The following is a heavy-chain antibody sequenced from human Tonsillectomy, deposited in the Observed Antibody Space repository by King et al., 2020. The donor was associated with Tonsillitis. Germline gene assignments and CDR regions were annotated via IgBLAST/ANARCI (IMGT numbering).Heavy chain of an antibody. Sequence: VQLVESGAEVKKPGASVKGSCKASGYTFTRHYMHWVRQAPGQGLEWMGWINPNSGGTNYAQKFQGRVTMTRDTSISTAYMELSRLRSDDTAVYYCARDGAPRISFDYWGQGTLVTVSS. J-gene: IGHJ4*02. CDR3: ARDGAPRISFDY. D-gene: IGHD2-15*01. CDR1: GYTFTRHY. CDR2: INPNSGGT. V-gene: IGHV1-2*02.